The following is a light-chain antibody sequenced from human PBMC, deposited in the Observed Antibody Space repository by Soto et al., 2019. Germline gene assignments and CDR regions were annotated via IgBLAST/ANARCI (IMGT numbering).Light chain of an antibody. CDR3: QQYGNSDPIT. V-gene: IGKV3-20*01. CDR2: VAS. J-gene: IGKJ5*01. Sequence: EIGLTQSPGTLSLSPGERATLSCRGSKSVRHRNLNCYQQKPGHAPRLLMYVASSMATCIPASFSGSGSATDFTLPISRLETADFALYYCQQYGNSDPITFGQGTRLEIK. CDR1: KSVRHRN.